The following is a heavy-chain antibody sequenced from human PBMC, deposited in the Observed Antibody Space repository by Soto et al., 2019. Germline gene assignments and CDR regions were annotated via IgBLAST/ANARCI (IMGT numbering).Heavy chain of an antibody. Sequence: QVQLVQSGAELKKPGSSVNVSCAASGGTFKTYTINWVRQAPGQGLEWIGQIIPMYDSANYAQRSQGRVTISADKSTNIAYMELSGLRSEDTSLYYCATWRTYSGSYCFDYCGQGTLGSVSS. J-gene: IGHJ4*01. CDR1: GGTFKTYT. D-gene: IGHD1-26*01. V-gene: IGHV1-69*06. CDR3: ATWRTYSGSYCFDY. CDR2: IIPMYDSA.